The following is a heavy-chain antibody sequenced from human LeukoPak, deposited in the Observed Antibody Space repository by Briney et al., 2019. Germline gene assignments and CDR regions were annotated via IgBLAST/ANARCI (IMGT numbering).Heavy chain of an antibody. CDR1: GFTFSSYG. J-gene: IGHJ4*02. CDR3: AKDGMVHYYFDY. CDR2: ISYDGSNK. V-gene: IGHV3-30*18. Sequence: PGGSLRLSCAASGFTFSSYGMHWVRQAPGKGLEWVAVISYDGSNKYYADSVKGRFTISRDNSKNTLYLQMNSLRAEDTAVYYCAKDGMVHYYFDYWGQGTLVTVSS. D-gene: IGHD3-3*01.